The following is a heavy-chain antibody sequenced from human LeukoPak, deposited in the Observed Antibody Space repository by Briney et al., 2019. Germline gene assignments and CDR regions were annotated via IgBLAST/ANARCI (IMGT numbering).Heavy chain of an antibody. CDR2: IYPRDGST. J-gene: IGHJ4*02. Sequence: ASVKVSCKASGYTFTSNYIHWVRQAPGQGLEWMGMIYPRDGSTSYAQKFQGRVSVTRDTSTSTVHMELSGLRSEDTAVYYCARDQEGFDYWGQGTLVTVSS. CDR3: ARDQEGFDY. CDR1: GYTFTSNY. V-gene: IGHV1-46*01.